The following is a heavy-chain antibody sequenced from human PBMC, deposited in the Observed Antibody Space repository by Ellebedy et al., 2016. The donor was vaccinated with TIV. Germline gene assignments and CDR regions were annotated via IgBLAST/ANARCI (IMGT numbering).Heavy chain of an antibody. D-gene: IGHD6-19*01. CDR3: AREGSHTSGWYCDY. V-gene: IGHV4-4*07. Sequence: MPSETLSLTCTVSGGSISSYYWSWIRQPAGKGLEWIGLIYSTGSTGGTNYSPSLKSLITMSVDRSKNQFSLKLSSVTAADTAVYYCAREGSHTSGWYCDYWGQGTQVTVSS. CDR2: IYSTGSTGGT. J-gene: IGHJ4*02. CDR1: GGSISSYY.